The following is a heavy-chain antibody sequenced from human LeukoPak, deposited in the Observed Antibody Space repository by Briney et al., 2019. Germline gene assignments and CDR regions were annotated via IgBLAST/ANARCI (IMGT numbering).Heavy chain of an antibody. J-gene: IGHJ6*04. D-gene: IGHD3-10*02. CDR3: AELGITMIGGV. CDR1: GFTFSSYA. Sequence: PGGSLRLSCAASGFTFSSYAMSWVRQAPGKGLEWVSSISSSSSYIYYADSVKGRFTISRDNAKNSLYLQMNSLRAEDTAVYYCAELGITMIGGVWGKGTTVTISS. V-gene: IGHV3-21*01. CDR2: ISSSSSYI.